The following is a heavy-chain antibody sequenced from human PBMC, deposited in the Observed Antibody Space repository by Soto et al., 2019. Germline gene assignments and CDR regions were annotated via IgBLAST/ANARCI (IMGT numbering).Heavy chain of an antibody. D-gene: IGHD5-18*01. CDR2: IIPIFGTA. J-gene: IGHJ5*02. CDR3: AGGADSYGFNWFDP. Sequence: QVQLVQSGAEVKKPGSSVKVSCKASGGTFSSYAISWVRQAPGQGLEWMGGIIPIFGTANYAQKFQGRVTITADKSTITAYMELSSLRSEDTAVYYCAGGADSYGFNWFDPWGQGTLVTVSS. V-gene: IGHV1-69*06. CDR1: GGTFSSYA.